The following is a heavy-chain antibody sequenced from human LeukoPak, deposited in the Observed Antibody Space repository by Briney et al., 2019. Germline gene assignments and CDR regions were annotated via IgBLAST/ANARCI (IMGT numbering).Heavy chain of an antibody. J-gene: IGHJ4*02. CDR2: IWYDGSNK. Sequence: QAGGSLRLSCAASGFTFNSYAMHWVRRAPGKGLEWVAFIWYDGSNKYYADSVKGRFTASRDNSKNTVYLQMNSLRAEDTAVYYCARDERGYYYSGAFFGAIDFWGQGTLVTVSS. V-gene: IGHV3-33*01. CDR1: GFTFNSYA. CDR3: ARDERGYYYSGAFFGAIDF. D-gene: IGHD3-22*01.